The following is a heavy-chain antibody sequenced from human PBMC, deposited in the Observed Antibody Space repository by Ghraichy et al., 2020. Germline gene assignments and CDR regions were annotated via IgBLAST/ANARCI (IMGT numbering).Heavy chain of an antibody. D-gene: IGHD3-22*01. CDR3: ARAPYDDDGFYDDGFDV. Sequence: SETLSLTCAVSGGSISSGSYSWNWIRQPPGKGLEWIGYIYQSGNTYYNPSLKSRVTISLDSSKNQFSLNLTSMTAADTAVYYCARAPYDDDGFYDDGFDVWCQGTMFTVSS. V-gene: IGHV4-30-2*01. CDR2: IYQSGNT. CDR1: GGSISSGSYS. J-gene: IGHJ3*01.